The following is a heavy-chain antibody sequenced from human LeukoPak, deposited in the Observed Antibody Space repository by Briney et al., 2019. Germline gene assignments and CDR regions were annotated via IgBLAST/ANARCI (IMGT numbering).Heavy chain of an antibody. CDR3: ARDRSESALWFGESAADAFDI. V-gene: IGHV1-69*05. J-gene: IGHJ3*02. D-gene: IGHD3-10*01. Sequence: SVKVSCKASGGTFSSYAISWVRQAPGQGLEWMGRIIPIFGTANYAQKFQGRVTITTDESTSTAYMELSSLRSEDTAVYYCARDRSESALWFGESAADAFDIWGQGTMVTVSS. CDR1: GGTFSSYA. CDR2: IIPIFGTA.